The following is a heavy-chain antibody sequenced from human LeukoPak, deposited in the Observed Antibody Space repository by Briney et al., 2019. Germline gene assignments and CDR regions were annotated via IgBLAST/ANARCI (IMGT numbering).Heavy chain of an antibody. D-gene: IGHD6-19*01. J-gene: IGHJ6*03. CDR2: IIPILGTA. CDR3: ARGSSSVGYYYYYMDV. V-gene: IGHV1-69*13. Sequence: ASVTVSCKASGGTFSSYAISWVRQAPGQGLEWMGGIIPILGTANYAQKFQGRVTITADESTSTAYMELSSLRSEDTAVYYCARGSSSVGYYYYYMDVWGKGTTVTISS. CDR1: GGTFSSYA.